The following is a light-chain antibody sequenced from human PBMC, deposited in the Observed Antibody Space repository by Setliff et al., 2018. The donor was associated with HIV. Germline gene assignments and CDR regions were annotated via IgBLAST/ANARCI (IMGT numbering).Light chain of an antibody. CDR1: SSNIGSNT. CDR3: CSYAGSRTFYV. Sequence: QSVLTQPPSASGTPGQRVTISCSGSSSNIGSNTVNWYQQLPGTAPKLLIYSNNQRPSGVPDRFSGSKSGTSASLAISGLQSEDEADYYCCSYAGSRTFYVFGTGTKV. V-gene: IGLV1-44*01. CDR2: SNN. J-gene: IGLJ1*01.